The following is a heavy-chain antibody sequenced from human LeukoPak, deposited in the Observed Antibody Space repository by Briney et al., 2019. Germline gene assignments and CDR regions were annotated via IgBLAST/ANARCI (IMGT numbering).Heavy chain of an antibody. CDR2: IYPGDSDT. Sequence: GESLKISCKGSEYSFSSYWIGWVRQMPGKGLEWMGIIYPGDSDTRYSPSFQGQVTISADKTISTAYLQWSSLEASDTAIYYCARKKTSAGPDFGYWGQGTLVTVSS. D-gene: IGHD6-13*01. CDR3: ARKKTSAGPDFGY. J-gene: IGHJ4*02. V-gene: IGHV5-51*01. CDR1: EYSFSSYW.